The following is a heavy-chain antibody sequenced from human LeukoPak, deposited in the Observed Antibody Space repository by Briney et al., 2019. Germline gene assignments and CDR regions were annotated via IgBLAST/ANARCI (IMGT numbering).Heavy chain of an antibody. CDR1: GFTFSSYG. V-gene: IGHV3-33*01. CDR2: IWHDGSNQ. Sequence: GGSLRLSCAASGFTFSSYGMHWVRQAPGKGLEWLAIIWHDGSNQYYADSVKGRFTISRDNSKDTLYLQVNSLRAEDTAVYYCARDFSSGWVDYWGQGTLVTVSS. J-gene: IGHJ4*02. D-gene: IGHD6-19*01. CDR3: ARDFSSGWVDY.